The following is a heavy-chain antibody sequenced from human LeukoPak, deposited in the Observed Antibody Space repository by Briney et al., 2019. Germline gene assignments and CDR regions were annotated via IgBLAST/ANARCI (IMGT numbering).Heavy chain of an antibody. V-gene: IGHV4-61*01. Sequence: MSSETLSLTCTVSGYSISSGYYWGWIRQPPGKGLEWIGYIYYSGSTNYNPSLKSRVTISVDTSKNQFSLKLSSVTAADTAVYYCARETGRPIQQLVEGWGQGTLVTVSS. CDR3: ARETGRPIQQLVEG. CDR2: IYYSGST. J-gene: IGHJ4*02. D-gene: IGHD6-13*01. CDR1: GYSISSGYY.